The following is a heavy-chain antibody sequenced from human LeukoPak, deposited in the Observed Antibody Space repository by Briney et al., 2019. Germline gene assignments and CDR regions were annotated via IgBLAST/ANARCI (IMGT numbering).Heavy chain of an antibody. Sequence: GGSLRLSCAASGFTFSNVWMSWVRQAPGKGLEWVGRIKSKTDGGTTDYAAPVKGRFAISRDDSKNTLYLQMNSLKTEDTAVYYCTTGKVSGYCSSTSCPAEDYGMDVWGKGTTVTVSS. CDR1: GFTFSNVW. J-gene: IGHJ6*04. CDR3: TTGKVSGYCSSTSCPAEDYGMDV. V-gene: IGHV3-15*01. CDR2: IKSKTDGGTT. D-gene: IGHD2-2*01.